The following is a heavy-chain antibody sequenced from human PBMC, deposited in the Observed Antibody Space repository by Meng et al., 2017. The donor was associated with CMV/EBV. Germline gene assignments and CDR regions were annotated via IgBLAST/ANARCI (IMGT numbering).Heavy chain of an antibody. CDR2: INPNSGST. CDR1: GYIFTAYY. CDR3: AAEQYCSGGSCYGSSVGEGAFDI. V-gene: IGHV1-2*02. J-gene: IGHJ3*02. Sequence: ASVKVSCKASGYIFTAYYIYWVRQAPEQGLEWMGWINPNSGSTHYAQKFRGRVTVTRDASISTAYMELSSLRSEDTAVYYCAAEQYCSGGSCYGSSVGEGAFDIWGQGTMVTVSS. D-gene: IGHD2-15*01.